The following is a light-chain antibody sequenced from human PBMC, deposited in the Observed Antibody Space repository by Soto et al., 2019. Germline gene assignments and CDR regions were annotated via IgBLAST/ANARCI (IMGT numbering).Light chain of an antibody. J-gene: IGKJ5*01. CDR3: QQRARWPMP. CDR2: DTF. CDR1: QSVSTF. Sequence: VLTQSPSTLSMFPRERXILSGRASQSVSTFVAWYQHKPGQAPRPVIYDTFKRAPGVPERFSGGGSGTDFSLTISSLEPEDFAVYYCQQRARWPMPFGQGTRLEIK. V-gene: IGKV3-11*01.